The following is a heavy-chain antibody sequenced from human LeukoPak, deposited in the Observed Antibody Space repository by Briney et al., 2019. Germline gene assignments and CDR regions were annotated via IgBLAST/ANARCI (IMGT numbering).Heavy chain of an antibody. D-gene: IGHD3-22*01. CDR1: GGTFSSYA. CDR2: INPNSGGT. J-gene: IGHJ4*02. Sequence: GASVKVSCKASGGTFSSYAISWVRQAPGQGLEWMGWINPNSGGTNYAQKFQGRVTMTRDTSISTAYMELSRLRSDDTAVYYCASPTYYYDSSGYYHISPPTEWGQGTLVTVSS. CDR3: ASPTYYYDSSGYYHISPPTE. V-gene: IGHV1-2*02.